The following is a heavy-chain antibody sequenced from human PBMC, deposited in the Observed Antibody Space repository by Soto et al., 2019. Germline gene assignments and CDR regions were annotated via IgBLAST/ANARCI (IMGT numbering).Heavy chain of an antibody. Sequence: GGSLRLSCAASGFTFSSYAMSWVRQAPGKGLEWVSAISGGGGSTYYADSVKGRFTISRDNSKNTLYLQMNSLRAEDTAVYYCAKEPSPYDYWSGYPEYFHHWGQGTLVTVSS. D-gene: IGHD3-3*01. CDR2: ISGGGGST. J-gene: IGHJ1*01. CDR3: AKEPSPYDYWSGYPEYFHH. V-gene: IGHV3-23*01. CDR1: GFTFSSYA.